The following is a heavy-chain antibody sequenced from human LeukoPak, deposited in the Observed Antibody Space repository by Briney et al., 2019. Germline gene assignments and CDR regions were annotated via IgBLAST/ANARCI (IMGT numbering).Heavy chain of an antibody. CDR3: ARSGYSYDSAVYWNFDL. Sequence: SATLSPTCTVSGGSISSYYCTSIRQPPGNGLEWIVYVSYSGTTKYNPSLKSRVTMSVDMSKNRLSLRLTSVTAADTAVYYCARSGYSYDSAVYWNFDLWGRGTLVTVSS. D-gene: IGHD5-18*01. CDR1: GGSISSYY. J-gene: IGHJ2*01. CDR2: VSYSGTT. V-gene: IGHV4-59*01.